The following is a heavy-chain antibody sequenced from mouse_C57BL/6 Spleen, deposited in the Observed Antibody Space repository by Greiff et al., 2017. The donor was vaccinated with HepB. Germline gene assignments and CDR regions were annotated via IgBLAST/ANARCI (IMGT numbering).Heavy chain of an antibody. CDR2: ISYDGSN. CDR3: ARFSNYPYYFDY. J-gene: IGHJ2*01. D-gene: IGHD2-5*01. CDR1: GYSITSGYY. Sequence: DVQLQESGPGLVKPSQSLSLTCSVTGYSITSGYYWNWIRQFPGNKLEWMGYISYDGSNNYNPSLKNRISITRDTSKNQFFLKLNSVTTEDTATYYCARFSNYPYYFDYWGQGTTLTVSS. V-gene: IGHV3-6*01.